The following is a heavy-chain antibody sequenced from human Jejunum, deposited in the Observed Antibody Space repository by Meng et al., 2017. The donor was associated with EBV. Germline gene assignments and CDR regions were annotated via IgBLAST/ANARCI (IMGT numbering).Heavy chain of an antibody. V-gene: IGHV1-69-2*01. D-gene: IGHD3-16*01. CDR3: AMSWFGRINRFDP. CDR2: VDPEDGET. Sequence: VQLVQSGAEVKKPGATVKNSCKVSGYTFTDYYMHWVQQAPGKGLEWMGLVDPEDGETIYGEKFQGRVTLTADTSTETAYMELTSLRSDDTAVYYCAMSWFGRINRFDPWGQGTLVTVSS. CDR1: GYTFTDYY. J-gene: IGHJ5*02.